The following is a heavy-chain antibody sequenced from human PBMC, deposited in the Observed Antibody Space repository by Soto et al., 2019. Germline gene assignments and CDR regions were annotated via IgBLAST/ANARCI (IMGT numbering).Heavy chain of an antibody. CDR3: ARAVGPFDY. CDR2: IWYDGSNK. Sequence: HPGGSLRLSCAASGFDFSTYGMHWVRQAPGKGLEWVAVIWYDGSNKYYADSVKGRFAISRDNSRNTLYLQMSSLRAEDTAVYYCARAVGPFDYWGQGTLVTVSS. D-gene: IGHD2-2*01. V-gene: IGHV3-33*01. J-gene: IGHJ4*02. CDR1: GFDFSTYG.